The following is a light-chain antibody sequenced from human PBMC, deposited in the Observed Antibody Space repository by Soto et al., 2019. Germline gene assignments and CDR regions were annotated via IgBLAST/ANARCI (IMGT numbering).Light chain of an antibody. V-gene: IGLV2-14*01. Sequence: QSALTQPASVSGSPGQSTTISCTGTSSDVGGYNYVSWYQQHPGKAPKLIIYDVSNRPSGVSNRFSGSKSGNTASLTISGLQAEDEADYFCTSYTISITLDVLFGGGTKLTVL. J-gene: IGLJ2*01. CDR2: DVS. CDR3: TSYTISITLDVL. CDR1: SSDVGGYNY.